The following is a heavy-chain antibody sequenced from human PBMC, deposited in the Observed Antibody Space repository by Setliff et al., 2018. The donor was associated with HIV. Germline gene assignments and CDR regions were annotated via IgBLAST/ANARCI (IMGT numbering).Heavy chain of an antibody. CDR3: VRDKALGAFSPFDL. J-gene: IGHJ5*02. CDR1: GFTFSNYG. CDR2: IWYDGSNK. D-gene: IGHD1-26*01. Sequence: GGSLRLSCAASGFTFSNYGMHWVRQAPGKGLEWVAVIWYDGSNKDYADSVKGRFTISRDNAKNSLYLQMNSLRAEDTAVYYCVRDKALGAFSPFDLWGQGTRVTVSS. V-gene: IGHV3-33*01.